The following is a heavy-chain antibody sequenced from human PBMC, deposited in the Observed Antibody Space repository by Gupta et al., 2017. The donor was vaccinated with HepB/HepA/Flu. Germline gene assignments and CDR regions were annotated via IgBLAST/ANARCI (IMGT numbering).Heavy chain of an antibody. CDR3: ARAGTGHYYYYYMDV. Sequence: EVQLVESGGGLVKPGGSLRLSCAASGFPFSSYSMNWVRQAPGKGLEWVSSISSSSSYIYYADSVKGRFTISRDNAKNSLYLQMNSLRAEDTALYYGARAGTGHYYYYYMDVWGKGTTVTVSS. CDR1: GFPFSSYS. CDR2: ISSSSSYI. V-gene: IGHV3-21*01. J-gene: IGHJ6*03. D-gene: IGHD3/OR15-3a*01.